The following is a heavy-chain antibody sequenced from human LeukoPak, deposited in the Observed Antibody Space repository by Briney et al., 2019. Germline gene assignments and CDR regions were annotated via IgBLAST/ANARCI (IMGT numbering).Heavy chain of an antibody. J-gene: IGHJ5*02. V-gene: IGHV3-21*01. CDR3: ARDRYYYDSSGYYYT. CDR1: GCTFSSYS. CDR2: ISSSSSYI. Sequence: GGSLRLSCVASGCTFSSYSMNWVRQAPGKGLEWVSSISSSSSYIYYADSVKGRFTISRDNAKNSLYLQMNSLRAEDTAVYYCARDRYYYDSSGYYYTWGQGTLVTVSS. D-gene: IGHD3-22*01.